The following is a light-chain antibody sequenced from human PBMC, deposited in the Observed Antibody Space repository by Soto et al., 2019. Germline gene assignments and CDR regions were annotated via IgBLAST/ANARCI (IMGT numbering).Light chain of an antibody. Sequence: QSVLTQPPSASGTPGQRVTISCSGSSSNIGRDTVNWYQQLPGTAPKLLIYSTNQRPSGVPDRFSGYKSGTSASLAISGLQSEDEADYYCATWDGSLNGWVFGGGTKLTVL. CDR2: STN. CDR3: ATWDGSLNGWV. J-gene: IGLJ3*02. CDR1: SSNIGRDT. V-gene: IGLV1-44*01.